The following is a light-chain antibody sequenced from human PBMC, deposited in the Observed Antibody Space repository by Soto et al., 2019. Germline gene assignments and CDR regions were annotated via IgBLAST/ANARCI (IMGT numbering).Light chain of an antibody. Sequence: QSVLTQPPSVSAAPGQKVTISCSGSSSNIGSNYVSWYRQLPGTAPKLLVYDNDNRPSGIPDRFTGSKSGTSATLGITGLQTGDEADYYGGTWDSSLSAGVFGGGTKVTVL. CDR2: DND. J-gene: IGLJ2*01. CDR1: SSNIGSNY. CDR3: GTWDSSLSAGV. V-gene: IGLV1-51*01.